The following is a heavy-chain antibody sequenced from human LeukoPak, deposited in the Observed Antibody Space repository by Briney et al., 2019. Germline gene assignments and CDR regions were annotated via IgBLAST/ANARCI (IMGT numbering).Heavy chain of an antibody. J-gene: IGHJ4*02. CDR1: GYAFTSYY. CDR3: ARADSGSYFFYGRLPGY. D-gene: IGHD1-26*01. V-gene: IGHV1-46*01. CDR2: INPSGGST. Sequence: GASVKVSCKASGYAFTSYYMHWVRQAPGQGLEWMGIINPSGGSTSYAQKFQGRVTMTRDTSTSTVYMELSSLRSEDTAVYYCARADSGSYFFYGRLPGYWGQGTLVTVSS.